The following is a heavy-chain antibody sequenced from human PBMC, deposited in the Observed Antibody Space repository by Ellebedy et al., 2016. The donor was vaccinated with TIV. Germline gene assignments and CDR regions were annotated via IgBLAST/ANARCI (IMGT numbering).Heavy chain of an antibody. CDR3: ARDPHWSSGWFRSVAEDRHFDY. CDR1: GYTFTSYG. J-gene: IGHJ4*02. Sequence: ASVKVSCKASGYTFTSYGISWVRQAPGQGLEWMGWISAYSGNTNYAQKLQGRVTMTTDTSTSTAYMELRSLRSDDTAVYYCARDPHWSSGWFRSVAEDRHFDYWGQGTLVTVSS. D-gene: IGHD6-19*01. V-gene: IGHV1-18*01. CDR2: ISAYSGNT.